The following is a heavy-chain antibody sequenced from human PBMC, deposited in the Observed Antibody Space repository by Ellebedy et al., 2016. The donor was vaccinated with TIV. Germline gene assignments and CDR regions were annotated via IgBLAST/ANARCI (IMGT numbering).Heavy chain of an antibody. CDR1: GFTFDDYT. CDR3: AKDPRLFGYCSSTSCYTDYYYGMDV. D-gene: IGHD2-2*02. CDR2: ISWDGGST. V-gene: IGHV3-43*01. Sequence: GESLKISXAASGFTFDDYTMHWVRQAPGKGLEWVSLISWDGGSTYYADSVKGRFTISRDNSKNSLYLQMNSLRAEDTAVYYCAKDPRLFGYCSSTSCYTDYYYGMDVWGQGTTVTVSS. J-gene: IGHJ6*02.